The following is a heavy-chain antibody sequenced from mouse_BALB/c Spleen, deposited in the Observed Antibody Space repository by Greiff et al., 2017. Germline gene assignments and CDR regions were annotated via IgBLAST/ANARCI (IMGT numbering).Heavy chain of an antibody. CDR3: ARAGFLMDY. J-gene: IGHJ4*01. Sequence: EVQRVESGGGLVQPGGSLKLSCAASGFTFSSYGMSWVRQTPDKRLELVATINSNGGSTYYPDSVKGRFTISRDNAKNTLYLQMSSLKSEDTAMYYCARAGFLMDYWGQGTSVTVSS. V-gene: IGHV5-6-3*01. CDR1: GFTFSSYG. CDR2: INSNGGST.